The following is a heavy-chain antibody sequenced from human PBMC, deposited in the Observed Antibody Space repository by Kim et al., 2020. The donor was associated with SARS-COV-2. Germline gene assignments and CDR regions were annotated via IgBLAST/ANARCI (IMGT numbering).Heavy chain of an antibody. J-gene: IGHJ5*02. Sequence: GGSLRLSCAASGFTFSDYYMSWIRQAPGKGLEWVSYISSSSSYTNYADSVKGRFTISRDNAKNSLYLQMNSLRAEDTAVYYCARDLGYCSSTSCQNNWFDPWGQGTLVTVSS. V-gene: IGHV3-11*06. CDR3: ARDLGYCSSTSCQNNWFDP. D-gene: IGHD2-2*01. CDR1: GFTFSDYY. CDR2: ISSSSSYT.